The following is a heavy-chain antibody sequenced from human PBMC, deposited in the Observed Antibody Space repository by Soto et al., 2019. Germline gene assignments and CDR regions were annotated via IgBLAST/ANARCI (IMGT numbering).Heavy chain of an antibody. CDR1: EFTVSSNY. CDR3: AGRVGATNYGMDV. J-gene: IGHJ6*02. CDR2: IYSGGST. D-gene: IGHD1-26*01. Sequence: EVQLVESGGGLIQPGGSLRLSCAASEFTVSSNYMNWVRQAPGTGLECVSTIYSGGSTYYADSVKGRFTISRDNSKNTLYLPMNNLRDADTAVYYCAGRVGATNYGMDVWGQGTTVTVSS. V-gene: IGHV3-53*01.